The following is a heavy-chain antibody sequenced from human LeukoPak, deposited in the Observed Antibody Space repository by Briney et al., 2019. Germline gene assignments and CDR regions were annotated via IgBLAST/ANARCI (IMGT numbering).Heavy chain of an antibody. CDR1: GGSMNNYF. V-gene: IGHV4-59*01. Sequence: SETLSLTCIVSGGSMNNYFWTWIRQPPGKGLEWIAYIHYTGITNYNPFLRSRVTISLDASKSQFSLKLNSVTAADTAFYYCARILEGSGAAFDIWGQGTMVTVSS. CDR3: ARILEGSGAAFDI. CDR2: IHYTGIT. J-gene: IGHJ3*02. D-gene: IGHD2-15*01.